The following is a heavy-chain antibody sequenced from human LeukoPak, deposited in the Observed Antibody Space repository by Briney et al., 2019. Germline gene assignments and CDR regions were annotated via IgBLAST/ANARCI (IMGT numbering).Heavy chain of an antibody. V-gene: IGHV4-30-4*08. J-gene: IGHJ4*02. CDR1: GGSISSGDYY. CDR3: AREIGSGFPNDY. CDR2: IYYSGST. Sequence: SETLSLTCTVSGGSISSGDYYWSWIRQPPGKGLEWIGYIYYSGSTYYNPSLKSRVTISVDTSKNQFSLKLSSVTAADTALYYCAREIGSGFPNDYWGQGTLVTVSS. D-gene: IGHD6-19*01.